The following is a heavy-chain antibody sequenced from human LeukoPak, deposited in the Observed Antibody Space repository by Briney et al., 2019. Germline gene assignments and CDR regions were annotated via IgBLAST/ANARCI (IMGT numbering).Heavy chain of an antibody. CDR3: ARDLLVGGSGYHY. CDR1: GFTFSSYG. Sequence: GGSLRLSCGATGFTFSSYGMHWVRQAAGKGLEWVAFIRYDGSNKYYADSVKGRFTISRDNSKNTLYLQMNSLRAEDTAVYYCARDLLVGGSGYHYWGQGTLVTVSS. CDR2: IRYDGSNK. D-gene: IGHD3-22*01. J-gene: IGHJ4*02. V-gene: IGHV3-30*02.